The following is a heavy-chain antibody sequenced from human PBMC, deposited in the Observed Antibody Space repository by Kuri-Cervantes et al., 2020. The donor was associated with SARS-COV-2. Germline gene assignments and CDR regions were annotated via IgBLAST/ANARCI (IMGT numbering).Heavy chain of an antibody. CDR1: GESFSGYY. J-gene: IGHJ2*01. Sequence: SQTLSLTCAFSGESFSGYYWNWIRQSPGKGLEWIGEVNHRGSTNYNPSLKSRVTISVDTSKNQFSLKLSSVTAADTAVYYCARYGDIVVVPAASYWYFDLWGRGTLVTVSS. V-gene: IGHV4-34*01. CDR2: VNHRGST. CDR3: ARYGDIVVVPAASYWYFDL. D-gene: IGHD2-2*01.